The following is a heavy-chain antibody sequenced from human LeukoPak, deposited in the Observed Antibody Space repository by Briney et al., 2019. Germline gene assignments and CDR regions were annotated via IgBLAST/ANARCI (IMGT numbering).Heavy chain of an antibody. Sequence: GGSLRLSCAASAFTFDDYYMTWVRQAPGKGLEWVSYISSTSSYTNYADSVKGRFTISRDNAKNSLYLQMNSLRAEDTAVYYCARVRWRSCYDYWGQGTLVTVSS. CDR2: ISSTSSYT. V-gene: IGHV3-11*06. CDR1: AFTFDDYY. J-gene: IGHJ4*02. CDR3: ARVRWRSCYDY. D-gene: IGHD2-15*01.